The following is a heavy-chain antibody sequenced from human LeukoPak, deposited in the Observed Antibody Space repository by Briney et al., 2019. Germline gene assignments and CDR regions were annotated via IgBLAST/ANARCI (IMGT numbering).Heavy chain of an antibody. CDR1: GFTFSSYS. Sequence: PGGSLRLSCAASGFTFSSYSMNWVRQAPGKGLERVSYISSSSSTIYYADSVKGRFTISRDNAKNSLYLQMNSLRAEDTAVYYCARASEVSPIDVVVAPYDAFDIWGQGTMVTVSS. V-gene: IGHV3-48*01. CDR2: ISSSSSTI. CDR3: ARASEVSPIDVVVAPYDAFDI. D-gene: IGHD2-15*01. J-gene: IGHJ3*02.